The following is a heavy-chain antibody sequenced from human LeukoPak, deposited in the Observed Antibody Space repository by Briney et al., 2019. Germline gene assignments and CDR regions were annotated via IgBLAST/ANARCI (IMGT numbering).Heavy chain of an antibody. J-gene: IGHJ4*02. Sequence: SETLSLTCAVYGESFSGYYWGWIRQPPGRGLEWIASIYYRGSTHYNPSLASLKSRVTISGDTSKNQFSLKLSSVTAADTAVYYCARYREVGATVDYWGQGTLVTVSS. D-gene: IGHD1-26*01. CDR3: ARYREVGATVDY. CDR2: IYYRGST. CDR1: GESFSGYY. V-gene: IGHV4-38-2*01.